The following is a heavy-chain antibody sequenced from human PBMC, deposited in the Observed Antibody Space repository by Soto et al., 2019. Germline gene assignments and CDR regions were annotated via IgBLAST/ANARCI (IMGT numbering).Heavy chain of an antibody. CDR3: AREGDYDFWSGTSMDV. D-gene: IGHD3-3*01. Sequence: GGSLRLSCAASGFTVSSNYMSWVRQAPGKGLEWVSVIYSGGSTYYADSVKGRFTISRHNSKNTLYLQMNSLRAEDTAVYYCAREGDYDFWSGTSMDVWGKGTTVTVSS. J-gene: IGHJ6*03. CDR1: GFTVSSNY. V-gene: IGHV3-53*04. CDR2: IYSGGST.